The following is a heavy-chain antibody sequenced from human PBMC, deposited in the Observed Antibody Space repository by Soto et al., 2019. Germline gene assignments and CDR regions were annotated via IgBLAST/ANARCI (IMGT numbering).Heavy chain of an antibody. CDR3: ASYRATTGAFDI. V-gene: IGHV4-59*01. Sequence: SETLSLTCTVSGGSISSYYWSWIRQPPGKGLEWIGYIYYSGSTNYNPSLKSRVTISVDTSKNQFSLKLSSVTAADTAVYYCASYRATTGAFDIWGQGTMVTVSS. J-gene: IGHJ3*02. D-gene: IGHD1-1*01. CDR2: IYYSGST. CDR1: GGSISSYY.